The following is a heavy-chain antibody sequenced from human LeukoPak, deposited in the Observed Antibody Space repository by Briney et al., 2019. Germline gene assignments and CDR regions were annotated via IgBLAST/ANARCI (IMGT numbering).Heavy chain of an antibody. CDR1: GYTFTSYG. D-gene: IGHD1-26*01. CDR3: ARVYGGSYYGKN. CDR2: INPNSGGT. V-gene: IGHV1-2*02. J-gene: IGHJ4*02. Sequence: ASVKVSCKASGYTFTSYGISWVRQAPGQGLEWMGWINPNSGGTDYAQKFQGRVTMTRDTSISIAYMELSSLKSDDTAVYYCARVYGGSYYGKNWGQGTLVTVSS.